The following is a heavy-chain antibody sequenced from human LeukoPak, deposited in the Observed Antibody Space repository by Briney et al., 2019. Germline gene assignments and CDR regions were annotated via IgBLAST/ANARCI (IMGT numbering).Heavy chain of an antibody. Sequence: PGGPLRLSCAASGFTLSSYWMSWVRQAPGKGLEWVANIKQDGSEKYYVDSVKGRFTISRDNAKNSLYLQMNSLRADDTAVYYCARDRNPYGSGSPDAFDIWGQGTMVTVSS. V-gene: IGHV3-7*01. CDR1: GFTLSSYW. D-gene: IGHD3-10*01. CDR3: ARDRNPYGSGSPDAFDI. J-gene: IGHJ3*02. CDR2: IKQDGSEK.